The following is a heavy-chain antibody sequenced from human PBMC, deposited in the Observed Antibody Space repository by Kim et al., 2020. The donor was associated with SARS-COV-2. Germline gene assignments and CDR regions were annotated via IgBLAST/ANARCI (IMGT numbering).Heavy chain of an antibody. V-gene: IGHV4-59*01. Sequence: SETLSLTCTVSGGSISENDWSWIRLAPGKGLEWLGYLFGNGGTAYNPPFKSRVTISADGSKSHFSLRLTSVTAADTAVYYCARQSYYTRESYYVAWFDPWGQGTLVTVSS. CDR3: ARQSYYTRESYYVAWFDP. CDR1: GGSISEND. J-gene: IGHJ5*02. CDR2: LFGNGGT. D-gene: IGHD3-10*01.